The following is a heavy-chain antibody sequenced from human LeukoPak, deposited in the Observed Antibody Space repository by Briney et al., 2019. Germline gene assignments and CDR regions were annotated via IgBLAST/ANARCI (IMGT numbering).Heavy chain of an antibody. CDR3: ARAPYSGSYSGGFGP. J-gene: IGHJ5*02. D-gene: IGHD1-26*01. V-gene: IGHV3-7*01. CDR1: RFTFSNHY. Sequence: GGSLKLSCVASRFTFSNHYMSWVRQAPGKGLEWVATIKPDGSETFYVDSVKGRFTVSRDNAKNSLYLQMSSLRAEDTAVYYCARAPYSGSYSGGFGPWGQGTLVTVPS. CDR2: IKPDGSET.